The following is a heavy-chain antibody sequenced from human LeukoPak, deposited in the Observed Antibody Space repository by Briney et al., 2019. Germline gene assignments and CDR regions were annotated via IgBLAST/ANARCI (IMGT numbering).Heavy chain of an antibody. CDR2: ISAYNGNT. CDR1: GYTFTSYG. Sequence: ASVKVSCKASGYTFTSYGISWVRQAPGQGLEWMGWISAYNGNTNYAQKLQGRVTMTTDTSTSTACMELRSLRSDDTAVYYCARVWEDTIFGVADLDYWGQGTLVTVSS. D-gene: IGHD3-3*01. V-gene: IGHV1-18*01. J-gene: IGHJ4*02. CDR3: ARVWEDTIFGVADLDY.